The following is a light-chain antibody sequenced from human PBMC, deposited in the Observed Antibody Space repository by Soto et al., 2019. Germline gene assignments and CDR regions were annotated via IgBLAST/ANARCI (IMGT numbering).Light chain of an antibody. J-gene: IGKJ5*01. Sequence: EIVMTQSPATLSVSPWERATLSCRASQSVSSNLAWYQQQPGQAPRLLIYGASTRATGIPARFSGSGSGTDHTLTISSLEAEDFAVYYCQQRSNWPPITFGQGTRLEIK. V-gene: IGKV3-15*01. CDR2: GAS. CDR1: QSVSSN. CDR3: QQRSNWPPIT.